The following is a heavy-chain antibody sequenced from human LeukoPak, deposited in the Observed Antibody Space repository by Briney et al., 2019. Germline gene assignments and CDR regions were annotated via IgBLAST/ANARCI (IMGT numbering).Heavy chain of an antibody. CDR3: AKAGSLAI. Sequence: GRSLRLSCAASGFTFDDYAMHWVRQAPGKGLGWVSGISWNSGSIGYADSVKGRFTISRDNAKNTLYLQMNSLRAEDTAVYYCAKAGSLAIWGQGTLVTVSS. J-gene: IGHJ4*02. CDR1: GFTFDDYA. CDR2: ISWNSGSI. D-gene: IGHD3-10*01. V-gene: IGHV3-9*01.